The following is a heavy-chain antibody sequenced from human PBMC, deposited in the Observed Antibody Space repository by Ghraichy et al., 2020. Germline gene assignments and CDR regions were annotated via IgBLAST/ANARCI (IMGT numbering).Heavy chain of an antibody. CDR3: AKDSYEGQWRAVPYFYYGLDV. J-gene: IGHJ6*02. V-gene: IGHV3-69-1*02. CDR1: GFTFSDYR. CDR2: ISSDTII. Sequence: GGSLRLSCAASGFTFSDYRMNWVRQTPGKGLEWISSISSDTIINHADSVKGRFTVSRDNAKNLLYLKMNSLRDDDTGVYYCAKDSYEGQWRAVPYFYYGLDVWGQGTTVTVSS. D-gene: IGHD6-19*01.